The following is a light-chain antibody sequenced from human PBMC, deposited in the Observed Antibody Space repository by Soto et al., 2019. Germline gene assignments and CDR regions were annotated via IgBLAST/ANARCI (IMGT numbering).Light chain of an antibody. J-gene: IGKJ4*01. Sequence: EIVLTQSPGTLSLSPGERATLSCRASRSVSSSYLAWYRQKPGQSPRLLIYGASSRATGIPDRFSGSGSGTDFTLTIGRLEPEDFAVYYCQQYGSSPLTFGGGTKVNIK. CDR2: GAS. CDR3: QQYGSSPLT. V-gene: IGKV3-20*01. CDR1: RSVSSSY.